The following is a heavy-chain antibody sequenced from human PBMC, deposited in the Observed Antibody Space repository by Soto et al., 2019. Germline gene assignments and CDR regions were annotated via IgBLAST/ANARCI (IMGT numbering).Heavy chain of an antibody. CDR2: IYYSGST. CDR3: AREVRRYYDSSGYYYFDY. Sequence: LSLTCAVSGGSISSGGYYWSWIRQHPGKGLEWIGYIYYSGSTYYNPSLKSRVTISVDTSKNQFSLKLSSVTAADTAVYYCAREVRRYYDSSGYYYFDYWGQGTLVTVPQ. J-gene: IGHJ4*02. CDR1: GGSISSGGYY. D-gene: IGHD3-22*01. V-gene: IGHV4-31*11.